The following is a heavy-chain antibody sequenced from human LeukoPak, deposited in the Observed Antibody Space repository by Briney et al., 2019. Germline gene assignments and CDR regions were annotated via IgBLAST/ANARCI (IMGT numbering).Heavy chain of an antibody. J-gene: IGHJ5*02. CDR1: GGSINNYY. CDR3: ARAGPQEPWFDP. CDR2: INASGRT. Sequence: SETLSLTCTVSGGSINNYYWSWIRQPAGKGLEWIGRINASGRTNYNPSLKSRVTISVDTSKNQFSLKLSSVTAADTAVYYCARAGPQEPWFDPWGQGTLVTVSS. V-gene: IGHV4-4*07.